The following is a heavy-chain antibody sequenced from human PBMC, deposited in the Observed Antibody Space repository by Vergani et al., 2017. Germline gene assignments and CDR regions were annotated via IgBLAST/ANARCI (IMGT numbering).Heavy chain of an antibody. D-gene: IGHD5-18*01. Sequence: QVQLVESGGGVVQPGRSLRLSCAASGFTFSSYAMHWVRQALGKGLEWVAVISYDGSNKYYADSVKGRFTISRDNSKNTLYLQMNSLRAEDTAVYYCARDTWIQLWPGDYYYYYYMDVWGKGTTVTVSS. CDR2: ISYDGSNK. V-gene: IGHV3-30-3*01. J-gene: IGHJ6*03. CDR1: GFTFSSYA. CDR3: ARDTWIQLWPGDYYYYYYMDV.